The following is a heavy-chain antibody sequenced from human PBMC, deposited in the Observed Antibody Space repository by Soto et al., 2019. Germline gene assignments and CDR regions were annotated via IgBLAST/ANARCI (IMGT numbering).Heavy chain of an antibody. V-gene: IGHV3-23*01. D-gene: IGHD6-19*01. CDR2: ISGSGGST. J-gene: IGHJ4*02. CDR3: AKDGKAVAGFKPYYFDY. CDR1: GFTFSSYA. Sequence: EVQLLESGGGLVQPGGSLRLSCAASGFTFSSYAMSWVRQAPGKGLEWVSAISGSGGSTYYADSVKGRFTISRDNSKNTLYLQMNSLRAEDTAVYYCAKDGKAVAGFKPYYFDYWGQGTLVTVSS.